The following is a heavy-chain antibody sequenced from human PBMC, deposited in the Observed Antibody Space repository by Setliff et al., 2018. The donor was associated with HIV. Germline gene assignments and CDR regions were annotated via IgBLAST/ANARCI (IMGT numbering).Heavy chain of an antibody. CDR3: ARDPPGSGFHLDY. CDR2: IWADEITK. D-gene: IGHD5-12*01. J-gene: IGHJ4*02. CDR1: GFTFSSYG. V-gene: IGHV3-33*08. Sequence: PGGSLRLSCAASGFTFSSYGMHWVRQAPGKGLEWVAMIWADEITKFYADSVKGRFTISRDNSKNTMYLQMNTLRVEDTAVYYCARDPPGSGFHLDYWGQGTPVTVSS.